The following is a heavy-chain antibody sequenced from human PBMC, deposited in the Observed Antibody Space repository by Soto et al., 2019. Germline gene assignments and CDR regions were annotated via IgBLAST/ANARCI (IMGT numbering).Heavy chain of an antibody. CDR1: GGCISSGGYY. CDR3: ARDSRVEPDAISGGYYYYAMDV. Sequence: PSETLSRTGTVSGGCISSGGYYWGWIRQYPGKSLEWSGDIYSSGCSYYNLSCKSRFCISGGRSRYQFSLSLNSVTAPYTAADYCARDSRVEPDAISGGYYYYAMDVWGQESTVAV. D-gene: IGHD2-2*02. V-gene: IGHV4-31*03. CDR2: IYSSGCS. J-gene: IGHJ6*02.